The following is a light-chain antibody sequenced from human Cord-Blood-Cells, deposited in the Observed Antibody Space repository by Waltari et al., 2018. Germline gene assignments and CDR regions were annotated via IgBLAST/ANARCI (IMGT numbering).Light chain of an antibody. V-gene: IGKV1-9*01. CDR1: PGISSY. CDR3: QQLNSYPFT. Sequence: IQFTQSPSSLSASVGDRVTITCRASPGISSYLAWYQQKPGKAPKLMIYASSTLQSGVPSRFSGSGSGTDFTLTISSLQPEDFATYYCQQLNSYPFTFGPGTKVDIK. CDR2: ASS. J-gene: IGKJ3*01.